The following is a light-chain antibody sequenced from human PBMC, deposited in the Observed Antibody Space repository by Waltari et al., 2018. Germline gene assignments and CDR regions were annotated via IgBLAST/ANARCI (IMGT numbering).Light chain of an antibody. J-gene: IGKJ4*01. V-gene: IGKV1D-16*01. CDR3: QQYKSYPVT. CDR1: QGIDSW. CDR2: AAS. Sequence: DIQMTQSPSSLSASVGDRVTITCRASQGIDSWLAWYQQKPEKPPKPLIYAASNLQSGVPSRFSGSRSVTDFTLTISSLQPEDFATYYCQQYKSYPVTFGGGTKVEI.